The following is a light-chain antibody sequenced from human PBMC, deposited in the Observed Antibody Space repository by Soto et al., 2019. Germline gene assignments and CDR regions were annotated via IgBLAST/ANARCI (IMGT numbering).Light chain of an antibody. CDR3: MQALQSPRT. V-gene: IGKV2-28*01. Sequence: DIVMTQSPLSLPVTPGGPASISCRSTQSLLHTNGYNYLNWFVQKPGQSPQLLIYLGSNRASGVPDRFSGGGSGTDFTLRISKVEAEDVGVYYCMQALQSPRTFGQGTKVEIK. CDR1: QSLLHTNGYNY. CDR2: LGS. J-gene: IGKJ1*01.